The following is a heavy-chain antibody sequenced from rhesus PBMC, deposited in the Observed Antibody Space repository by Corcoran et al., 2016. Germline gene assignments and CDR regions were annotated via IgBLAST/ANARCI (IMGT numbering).Heavy chain of an antibody. D-gene: IGHD1-44*02. Sequence: QVQLVQSGAEIKQPGASVKLSCWASGYTFTSYSIPLVRQTPGTVLEWIGLISPYNGNKGNAQRFQGRVALTSDTSTGTGYMELSSLKSEDTAVYYCATETSSSEYLEFWGQGALVTVSS. CDR3: ATETSSSEYLEF. CDR2: ISPYNGNK. CDR1: GYTFTSYS. V-gene: IGHV1-1*01. J-gene: IGHJ1*01.